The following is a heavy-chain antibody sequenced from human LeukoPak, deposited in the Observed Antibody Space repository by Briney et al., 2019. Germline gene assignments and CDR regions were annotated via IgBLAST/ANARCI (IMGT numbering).Heavy chain of an antibody. CDR2: IYSGGST. J-gene: IGHJ3*02. V-gene: IGHV3-53*01. Sequence: GGSLRLSCAASGFTFSSNYMSWVRQAPGKGLEWVSVIYSGGSTYYADSVKGRFTISRDNSKNTLYLQMNSLRAEDTAIYYCARSFGYGVDAFDIWGQGTMVTVSS. CDR1: GFTFSSNY. D-gene: IGHD5-18*01. CDR3: ARSFGYGVDAFDI.